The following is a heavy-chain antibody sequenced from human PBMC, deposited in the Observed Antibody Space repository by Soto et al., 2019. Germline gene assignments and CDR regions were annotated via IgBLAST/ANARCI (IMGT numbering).Heavy chain of an antibody. V-gene: IGHV5-10-1*01. CDR3: ARHGIQLWSGPPDY. CDR1: GYSFTSYW. Sequence: GRSLKISCKGSGYSFTSYWISWVRQMPGKGLEWTGRIDPSDSYTNYSPSFQGHVTISADKSISTAYLQWSSLKASDTAMYYCARHGIQLWSGPPDYWGQGTLVTVSS. D-gene: IGHD5-18*01. CDR2: IDPSDSYT. J-gene: IGHJ4*02.